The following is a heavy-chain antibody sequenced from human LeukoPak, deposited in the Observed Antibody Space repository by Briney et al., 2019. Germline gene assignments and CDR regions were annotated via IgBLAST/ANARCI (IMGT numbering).Heavy chain of an antibody. V-gene: IGHV3-23*01. CDR2: ISGSGGST. J-gene: IGHJ4*02. D-gene: IGHD2-21*02. CDR3: AKAYCGGDCLGYFDY. Sequence: GGSLRLSCAASGFTFSSYAMSWVRQAPGKGLEWVSAISGSGGSTYYADSVKGQFTISRDNSKNTLYLQMNSLRAEDTAVYYCAKAYCGGDCLGYFDYWGQGTLVTVSS. CDR1: GFTFSSYA.